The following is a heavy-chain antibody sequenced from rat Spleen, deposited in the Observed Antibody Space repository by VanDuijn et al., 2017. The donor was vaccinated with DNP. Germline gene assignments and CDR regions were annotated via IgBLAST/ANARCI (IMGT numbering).Heavy chain of an antibody. CDR2: IIYDGSRT. CDR3: TTHYYYDGYYY. D-gene: IGHD1-12*03. V-gene: IGHV5S10*01. Sequence: EVQLVESGGGLVQPGRSLKLSCAASGFTFSDYNMAWVRQAPKKGLEWVATIIYDGSRTYYRDSVKGRFTISRDNAKSNLYLQMDSLRSEDTATYYCTTHYYYDGYYYWGQGVMVTVSS. CDR1: GFTFSDYN. J-gene: IGHJ2*01.